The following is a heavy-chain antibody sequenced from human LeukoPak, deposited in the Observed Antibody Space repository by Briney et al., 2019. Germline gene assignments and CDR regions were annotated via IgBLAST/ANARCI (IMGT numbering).Heavy chain of an antibody. CDR2: IYSGGST. Sequence: PGGSLRLSCAASGFTVSSNYMSWVRQAPGKGLEWVSVIYSGGSTYYADSVKGRFTISRDNSKNTLYLQMNSLRAEDTAVYYCARRLGELSLYFAPEDYWGQGTLVTVSS. V-gene: IGHV3-66*04. D-gene: IGHD3-16*02. J-gene: IGHJ4*02. CDR1: GFTVSSNY. CDR3: ARRLGELSLYFAPEDY.